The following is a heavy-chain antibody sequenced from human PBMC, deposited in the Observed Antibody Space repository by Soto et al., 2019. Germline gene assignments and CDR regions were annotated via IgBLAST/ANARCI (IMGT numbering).Heavy chain of an antibody. CDR3: ARDQDSSGWYYFDY. D-gene: IGHD6-19*01. CDR2: IYTSGST. V-gene: IGHV4-4*07. CDR1: GGSISSYY. J-gene: IGHJ4*02. Sequence: SETLSLTCTVSGGSISSYYWSWIRQPAGKGLEWIGRIYTSGSTNYNPSLKSRVTMSVDTSKNQFSLKLSSVTAADTAVYYCARDQDSSGWYYFDYWGQGTLVTVSS.